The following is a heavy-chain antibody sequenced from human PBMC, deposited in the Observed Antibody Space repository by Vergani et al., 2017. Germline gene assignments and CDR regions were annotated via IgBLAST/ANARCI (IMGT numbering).Heavy chain of an antibody. CDR2: IYHSGST. D-gene: IGHD2-21*01. V-gene: IGHV4-30-2*01. CDR3: ARHISVVRPSSMTAFDY. Sequence: QLQLQESGSGLVKPSQTLSLTCAVSGGSISSGGYSWSWIRQPPWKGLEWIGYIYHSGSTYYNPSLKSRVTISVDRSKNQFSLKLSSVTAADTAVYYCARHISVVRPSSMTAFDYWGQGTLVTVSS. CDR1: GGSISSGGYS. J-gene: IGHJ4*02.